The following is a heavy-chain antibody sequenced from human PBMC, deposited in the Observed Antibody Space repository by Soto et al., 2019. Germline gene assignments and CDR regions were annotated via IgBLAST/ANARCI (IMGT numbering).Heavy chain of an antibody. J-gene: IGHJ4*02. D-gene: IGHD5-12*01. Sequence: GASVKVSCKASGYTFTGHYIHWARQAPEQGPEWMGEIGPESGATRYAQKFQGRVTMTRDMSITTVYMELNNLSPDDTAVYYCGRGRSGQIVVFYWGQGTPGTVSS. CDR1: GYTFTGHY. CDR2: IGPESGAT. V-gene: IGHV1-2*02. CDR3: GRGRSGQIVVFY.